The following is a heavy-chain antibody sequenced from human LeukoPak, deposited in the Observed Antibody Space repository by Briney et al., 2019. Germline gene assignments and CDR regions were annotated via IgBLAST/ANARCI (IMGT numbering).Heavy chain of an antibody. D-gene: IGHD6-19*01. Sequence: LAGGSLRLSCAASGFTFSSYAMHWVRQAPGKGLEYVSAISSNGGSTYYANSVKGRFTISRDNSKNTLYLQMGSLRAEDMAVYYCARDGGYSSGWYQYWGQGTLVTVSS. CDR1: GFTFSSYA. CDR2: ISSNGGST. V-gene: IGHV3-64*01. J-gene: IGHJ4*02. CDR3: ARDGGYSSGWYQY.